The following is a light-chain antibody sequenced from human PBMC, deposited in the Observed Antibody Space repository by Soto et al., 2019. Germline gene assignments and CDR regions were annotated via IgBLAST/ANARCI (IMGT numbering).Light chain of an antibody. CDR2: DAS. Sequence: DVLMTQSPSTLSASVGERVTITCRASQTVSSWLAWYQQKPGKAPSLLIYDASTMARGVPARFSGSGSGTEFTLTISRLQPEDFATYYCQQYHSPSITFGQGTRLEI. CDR3: QQYHSPSIT. V-gene: IGKV1-5*01. CDR1: QTVSSW. J-gene: IGKJ5*01.